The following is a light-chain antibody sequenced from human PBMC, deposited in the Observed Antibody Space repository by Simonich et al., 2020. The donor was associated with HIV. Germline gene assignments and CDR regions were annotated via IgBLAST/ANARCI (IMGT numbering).Light chain of an antibody. Sequence: DFQITQSPSSVSAYVGDSIPITCRASQRLRSWLACYQQKLGTAPNLLIYAASSLQSGVPARFSGSGSGTDFTITISSLQPEDFATYYCQQANSFPLTFGGGTKVEIK. V-gene: IGKV1-12*01. CDR2: AAS. CDR3: QQANSFPLT. CDR1: QRLRSW. J-gene: IGKJ4*01.